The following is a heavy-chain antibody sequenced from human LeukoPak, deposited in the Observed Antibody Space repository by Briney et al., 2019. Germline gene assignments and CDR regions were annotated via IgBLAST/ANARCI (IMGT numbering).Heavy chain of an antibody. CDR1: AGSISGYY. CDR2: IYYSGST. J-gene: IGHJ4*02. V-gene: IGHV4-59*01. Sequence: SETLSLTCTVSAGSISGYYWTWIRQPPGKGPEWLGHIYYSGSTKYNPSLTSRVTISLDTSKNQFSLVLSSETAADTAVYYCARSVAVPGTEIDFWGQGTLVTVSS. D-gene: IGHD6-19*01. CDR3: ARSVAVPGTEIDF.